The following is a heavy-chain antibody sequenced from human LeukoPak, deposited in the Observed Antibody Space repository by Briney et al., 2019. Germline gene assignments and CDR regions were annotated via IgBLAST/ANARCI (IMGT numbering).Heavy chain of an antibody. Sequence: PGRSLRLSCAASGFTFDDYAMHWVRQAPGKGLEWVYADSVKGRFTISRDNAKNSLYLQMNSLRAEDTAVYYCASSELARLGFDYWGQGTLVTVSS. J-gene: IGHJ4*02. D-gene: IGHD1-1*01. CDR3: ASSELARLGFDY. CDR1: GFTFDDYA. V-gene: IGHV3-9*01.